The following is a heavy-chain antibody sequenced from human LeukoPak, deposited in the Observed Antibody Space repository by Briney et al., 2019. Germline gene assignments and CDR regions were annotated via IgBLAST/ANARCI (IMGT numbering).Heavy chain of an antibody. CDR1: GYSFTDYY. D-gene: IGHD6-6*01. J-gene: IGHJ5*02. V-gene: IGHV1-2*02. Sequence: ASVKVSCKASGYSFTDYYMHWVRQAPGQGPEWMGWINPNSGGTNYAQKFQGRVTMTRDTSISTAYMELSRLRSDDTAVYYCARKYSSSFWWFDPWGQGTLVTVSS. CDR3: ARKYSSSFWWFDP. CDR2: INPNSGGT.